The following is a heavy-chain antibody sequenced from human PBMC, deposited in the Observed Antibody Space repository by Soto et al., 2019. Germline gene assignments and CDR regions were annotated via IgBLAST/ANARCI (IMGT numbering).Heavy chain of an antibody. D-gene: IGHD3-22*01. CDR3: ARDYYKYYDSSGYYRSPAY. CDR2: IGSRGESYAT. J-gene: IGHJ4*02. V-gene: IGHV3-73*01. Sequence: GGSLRLSCAASGFTFGASALQWVRQASGKGLEWLGRIGSRGESYATTYDVSVKGRFTISRDNSRNTLFLQLNSLGAEDTAVYYCARDYYKYYDSSGYYRSPAYWGQGTLVTVSS. CDR1: GFTFGASA.